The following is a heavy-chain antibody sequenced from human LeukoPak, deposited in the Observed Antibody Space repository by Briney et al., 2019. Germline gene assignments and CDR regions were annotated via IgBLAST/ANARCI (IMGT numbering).Heavy chain of an antibody. CDR3: ARGARAGYNLAPFDY. CDR2: IYYSGST. J-gene: IGHJ4*02. Sequence: NPSVTLSLTCTVSGGSMSSYYWSWIRQPPGKGLEWIGYIYYSGSTKYNPSLKSRVTISVDTSKNQFSLKLSSVTAADTAVYYCARGARAGYNLAPFDYWGQGTLVTVSS. V-gene: IGHV4-59*08. D-gene: IGHD5-24*01. CDR1: GGSMSSYY.